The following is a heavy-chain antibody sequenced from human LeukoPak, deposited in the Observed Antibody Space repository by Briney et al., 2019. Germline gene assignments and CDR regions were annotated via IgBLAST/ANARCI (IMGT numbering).Heavy chain of an antibody. CDR1: GGSFSGYY. CDR3: AGGYSYGSTYYYMDV. Sequence: SETLSLTCAVYGGSFSGYYWSWIRQPPGKGLEWIGEINHSGSTNYNPSLKSRVTISVDTSKNQFSLKLSSVTAADTVVYYCAGGYSYGSTYYYMDVWGKGTTVTISS. D-gene: IGHD5-18*01. J-gene: IGHJ6*03. CDR2: INHSGST. V-gene: IGHV4-34*01.